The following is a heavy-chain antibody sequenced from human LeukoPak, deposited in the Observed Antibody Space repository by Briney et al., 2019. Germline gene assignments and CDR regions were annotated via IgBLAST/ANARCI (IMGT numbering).Heavy chain of an antibody. Sequence: PGGSLRLSCAASGFTFSIYGMNWVRQAPGKGLEWVSYISGSSSSTIYYADSVKGRFTISRDNAKNSLYLQMNSLRAEDTAVYYCARGEVPTWGQGTLVTVSS. V-gene: IGHV3-48*04. CDR1: GFTFSIYG. D-gene: IGHD2-2*01. CDR3: ARGEVPT. CDR2: ISGSSSSTI. J-gene: IGHJ5*02.